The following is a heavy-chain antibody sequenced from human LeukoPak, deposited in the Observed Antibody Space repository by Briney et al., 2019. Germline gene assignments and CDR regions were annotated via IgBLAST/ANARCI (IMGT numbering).Heavy chain of an antibody. V-gene: IGHV4-38-2*01. CDR2: IYHSGST. D-gene: IGHD2-15*01. Sequence: SETLSLTCAVSGYSISSGYYWGWIRQPPGKGLEWIGSIYHSGSTYYNPSLKSRVTISVDTSKNQFSLKLSSVTAADTAVYYCARHQLSVVVVAATDYWGQGTLVTVSS. J-gene: IGHJ4*02. CDR1: GYSISSGYY. CDR3: ARHQLSVVVVAATDY.